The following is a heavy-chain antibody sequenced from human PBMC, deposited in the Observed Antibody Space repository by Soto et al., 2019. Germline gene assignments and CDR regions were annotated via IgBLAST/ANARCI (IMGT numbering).Heavy chain of an antibody. J-gene: IGHJ2*01. Sequence: EVQLLESGGGLVQPGGSLRLSCAASGFTFSIYAMNWVRQAPGKGLEWVSVISGSGGSTYFADSVKGRFTISRDNSNNALYLQMNILSAEDTAVYYCARRTVGWYFELWGRGTMVTVSS. V-gene: IGHV3-23*01. CDR1: GFTFSIYA. CDR2: ISGSGGST. CDR3: ARRTVGWYFEL. D-gene: IGHD4-17*01.